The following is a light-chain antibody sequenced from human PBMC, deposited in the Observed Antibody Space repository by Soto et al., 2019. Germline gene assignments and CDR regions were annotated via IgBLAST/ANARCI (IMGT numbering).Light chain of an antibody. Sequence: QSALTQPRSVSGSPGQSVTLSCTGTSSDVGGYHYVSWYQHHRGKAPKIITYDVNKRPSGVPDRFSGSKSGNTASLTISGLQTEDEADYYCCSYAGSYTLVFGGGTQLTVL. J-gene: IGLJ2*01. V-gene: IGLV2-11*01. CDR1: SSDVGGYHY. CDR3: CSYAGSYTLV. CDR2: DVN.